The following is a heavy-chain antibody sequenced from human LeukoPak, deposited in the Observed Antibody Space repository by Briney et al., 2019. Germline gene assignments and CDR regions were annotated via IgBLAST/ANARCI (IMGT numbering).Heavy chain of an antibody. D-gene: IGHD3-22*01. CDR1: GFTFGDYA. Sequence: GGSLRLSCTASGFTFGDYAMSWVRQAPGKGRRWLGLIRSKAYGGTTEYAASVKGRFTISRDDSKSIAYLQMNSLKTEDTAVYYCTREADDSSPTGDYWGQGTLVTVSS. CDR2: IRSKAYGGTT. CDR3: TREADDSSPTGDY. J-gene: IGHJ4*02. V-gene: IGHV3-49*04.